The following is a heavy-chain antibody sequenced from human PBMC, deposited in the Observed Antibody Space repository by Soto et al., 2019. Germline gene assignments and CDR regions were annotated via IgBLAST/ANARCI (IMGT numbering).Heavy chain of an antibody. CDR1: GFSFSSYW. V-gene: IGHV3-74*01. Sequence: EVQLVESGGGLVQPGGSLRLSCAASGFSFSSYWMHWVGQAPGKGLVWVSRIKSDGSSTTYADSVKGRFTISRDNAKNTLYFQMNSLRAEDTAVYYCATRSSLRPFDIWGQGTMVTVSS. CDR2: IKSDGSST. D-gene: IGHD1-26*01. J-gene: IGHJ3*02. CDR3: ATRSSLRPFDI.